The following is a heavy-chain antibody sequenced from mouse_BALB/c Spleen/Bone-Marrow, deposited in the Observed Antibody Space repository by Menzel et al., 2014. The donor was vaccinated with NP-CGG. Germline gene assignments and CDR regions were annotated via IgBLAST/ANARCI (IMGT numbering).Heavy chain of an antibody. Sequence: QVQLKQSGPELVKPGASVKMSCKASGYTFTDYVISWVKQRTGQGLEWIGEIYPGSGSTYYNEKFKGKATLTADKSSNTADMQLSSLTSEDSAVYFCDYYGSSYFDYWGQGTTLTVSS. V-gene: IGHV1-77*01. CDR1: GYTFTDYV. CDR3: DYYGSSYFDY. D-gene: IGHD1-1*01. CDR2: IYPGSGST. J-gene: IGHJ2*01.